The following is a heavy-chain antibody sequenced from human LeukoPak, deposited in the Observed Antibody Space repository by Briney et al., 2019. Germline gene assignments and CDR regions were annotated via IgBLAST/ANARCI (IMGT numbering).Heavy chain of an antibody. CDR3: ARANFLYCSSSTCLFDY. Sequence: ASVKVSCKASGGTFGRYVISWVRQAPGQGLEWMGIINPSGGSTSYAQKFQGRVTMTRDTSTSTVYMELSSLRSEDTAVYYCARANFLYCSSSTCLFDYWGQGTLVTVSS. D-gene: IGHD2-2*01. CDR1: GGTFGRYV. CDR2: INPSGGST. V-gene: IGHV1-46*01. J-gene: IGHJ4*02.